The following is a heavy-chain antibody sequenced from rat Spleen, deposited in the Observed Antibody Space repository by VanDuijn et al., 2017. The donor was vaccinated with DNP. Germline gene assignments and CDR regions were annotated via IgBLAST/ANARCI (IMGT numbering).Heavy chain of an antibody. D-gene: IGHD5-1*01. CDR2: ISPGGDNS. V-gene: IGHV5S11*01. CDR1: VFIFSNYY. J-gene: IGHJ4*01. Sequence: EVQLVESGGGLVQPGRSLKLSCAASVFIFSNYYMAWVRQAPTKGLEWVAFISPGGDNSYYRDSVKGRFTISRDNAKSTLYLQMDSLRSEETATYYCARVQLGYYALDAWGQGTSVTVSS. CDR3: ARVQLGYYALDA.